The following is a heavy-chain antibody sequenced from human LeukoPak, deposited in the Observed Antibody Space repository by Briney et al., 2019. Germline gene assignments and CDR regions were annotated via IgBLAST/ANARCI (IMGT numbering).Heavy chain of an antibody. CDR2: ISSSSYI. CDR3: ARDQKAAAGSPGMDV. J-gene: IGHJ6*02. CDR1: GFTFSSYS. D-gene: IGHD6-13*01. V-gene: IGHV3-21*01. Sequence: GGSLRLSCAASGFTFSSYSMNWVRQAPGKGLEWVSSISSSSYIYYADSVKGRFTISRDNAKNSLYLQMNSLRAEDTAVYYCARDQKAAAGSPGMDVWGQGTTVTVSS.